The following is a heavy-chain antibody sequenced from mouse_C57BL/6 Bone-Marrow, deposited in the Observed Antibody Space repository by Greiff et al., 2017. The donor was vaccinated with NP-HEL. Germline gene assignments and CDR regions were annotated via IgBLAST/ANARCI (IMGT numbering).Heavy chain of an antibody. CDR1: GFSFNTYA. V-gene: IGHV10-1*01. Sequence: EVKLQESGGGLVQPKGSLKLSCAASGFSFNTYAMNWVRQAPGKGLEWVARIRSKSNNYATYYADSVKDRFTISRDDSESMLYLQMNNLKTEDTAMYYCVRGGYSSSFAYWGQGTLVTVSA. CDR2: IRSKSNNYAT. D-gene: IGHD2-3*01. J-gene: IGHJ3*01. CDR3: VRGGYSSSFAY.